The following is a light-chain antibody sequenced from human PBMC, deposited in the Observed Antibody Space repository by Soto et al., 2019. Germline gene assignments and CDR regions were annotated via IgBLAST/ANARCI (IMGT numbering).Light chain of an antibody. V-gene: IGLV2-8*01. CDR2: EVT. J-gene: IGLJ1*01. CDR3: SSYAGSHNYV. CDR1: SSDVGGYNF. Sequence: QSVLTQPPSASGSPGQSVTISCTGTSSDVGGYNFVSWYQQHPGKAPKLMISEVTKRPSGVPDRFSGSKSGNTASLTVSGLQAEDEADYYCSSYAGSHNYVFGSGTKVTVL.